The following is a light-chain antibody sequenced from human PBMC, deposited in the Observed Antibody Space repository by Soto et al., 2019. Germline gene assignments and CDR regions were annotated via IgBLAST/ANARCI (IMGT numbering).Light chain of an antibody. CDR1: QSISSW. CDR2: KAS. CDR3: PQYKGYLYT. J-gene: IGKJ2*01. V-gene: IGKV1-5*03. Sequence: DIQMTQSPSTLSASVGDRVTITCRASQSISSWLAWYQQKQWKAPKLLIYKASSLESGVPSRFCGSGSGTEYPLTISSLQPDDFATDYFPQYKGYLYTFGQGTKLEIK.